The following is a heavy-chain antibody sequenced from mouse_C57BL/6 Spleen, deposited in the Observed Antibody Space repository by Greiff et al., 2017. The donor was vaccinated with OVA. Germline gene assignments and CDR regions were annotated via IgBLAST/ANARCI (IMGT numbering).Heavy chain of an antibody. CDR2: SRNKANDYTT. V-gene: IGHV7-1*01. J-gene: IGHJ1*03. D-gene: IGHD1-1*01. CDR3: ARDAAHYYGSSYRYFDV. Sequence: EVNVVESGGGLVQSGRSLRLSCATSGFTFSDFYMEWVRQAPGKGLEWIAASRNKANDYTTEYSASVKGRFIVSRDTSQSILYLQMNALRAEDTAIYYCARDAAHYYGSSYRYFDVWGTGTTVTVSS. CDR1: GFTFSDFY.